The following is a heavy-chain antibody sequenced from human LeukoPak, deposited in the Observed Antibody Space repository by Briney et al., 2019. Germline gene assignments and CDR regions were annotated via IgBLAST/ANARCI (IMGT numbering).Heavy chain of an antibody. CDR2: IVPDTGGV. D-gene: IGHD2-8*02. J-gene: IGHJ4*02. Sequence: ASVTVSCKTSGYTFSDYYVHWVRQAPGQGLEWMGYIVPDTGGVDFDRRFQGRVTMTRDEATRTLYMELSNLRSDDTAVYYCSTEDKYCTGANCGKYWGQGTLVTVSS. CDR3: STEDKYCTGANCGKY. V-gene: IGHV1-2*02. CDR1: GYTFSDYY.